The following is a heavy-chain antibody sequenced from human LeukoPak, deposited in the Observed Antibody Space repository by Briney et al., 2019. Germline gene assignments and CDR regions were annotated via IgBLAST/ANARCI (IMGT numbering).Heavy chain of an antibody. Sequence: ASVKVSCKASGYTFTGYYMHWVRQAPGQGLEWMGWINPNSGGTNYAQKFQGWVTMTRDTSISTAYMELSRLRSDDTAVYYCAREYCSSTSCAYYFDYWGQGTLVTVSS. CDR1: GYTFTGYY. V-gene: IGHV1-2*04. CDR2: INPNSGGT. J-gene: IGHJ4*02. CDR3: AREYCSSTSCAYYFDY. D-gene: IGHD2-2*01.